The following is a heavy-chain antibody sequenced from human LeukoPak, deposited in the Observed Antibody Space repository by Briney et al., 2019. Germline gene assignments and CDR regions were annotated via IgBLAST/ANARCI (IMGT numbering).Heavy chain of an antibody. D-gene: IGHD2-2*01. V-gene: IGHV4-59*11. CDR1: GGSLSSHY. Sequence: SETLSLTCTVGGGSLSSHYWSWIRQPPGKGLELVGHIYYTGTTFYNPSLNSRVTISLDTSRNQFSLRLTSVTAADTAVYYCARFSSGCSTASCYLTNWGQGTLVTVSS. J-gene: IGHJ4*02. CDR3: ARFSSGCSTASCYLTN. CDR2: IYYTGTT.